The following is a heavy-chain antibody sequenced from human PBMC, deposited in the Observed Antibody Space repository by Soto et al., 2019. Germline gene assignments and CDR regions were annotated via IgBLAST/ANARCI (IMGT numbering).Heavy chain of an antibody. CDR2: ISHSGST. CDR1: GGSFSGYY. D-gene: IGHD6-13*01. CDR3: ARVGQQLVRYWFDP. J-gene: IGHJ5*02. V-gene: IGHV4-34*01. Sequence: PSETLSLTCAVYGGSFSGYYWSWIRQPPGKGLEWIGEISHSGSTNYNPSLKSRVTISVDTSKNQFSLKLSSVTAADTAVYYCARVGQQLVRYWFDPWGQGTLVTVSS.